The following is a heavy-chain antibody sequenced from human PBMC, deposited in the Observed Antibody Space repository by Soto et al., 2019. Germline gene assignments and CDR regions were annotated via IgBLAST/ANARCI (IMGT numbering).Heavy chain of an antibody. CDR2: ISYDGSNK. CDR3: ARDKRDLRFLEWSYYFDY. D-gene: IGHD3-3*01. Sequence: PGGSLRLSCSASGFTFSIYAMHWVRQAPGKGLEWVAVISYDGSNKYYADSVKGRFTISRDNSKNTLYLQLNSLRAEDTAVYYCARDKRDLRFLEWSYYFDYWGQGTLVTVS. CDR1: GFTFSIYA. J-gene: IGHJ4*02. V-gene: IGHV3-30-3*01.